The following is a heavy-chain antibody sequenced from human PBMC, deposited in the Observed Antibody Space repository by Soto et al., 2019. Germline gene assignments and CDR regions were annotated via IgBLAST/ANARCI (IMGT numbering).Heavy chain of an antibody. CDR3: ARDPNDSSAYYHHYYYGMDF. Sequence: QIQLMQSGAEVKKPGASVKVSCKASGYTFTSYGIHWVRQAPGQRLEWTGWINAGNGNTKYSEKFQGRVTITRDTSASTAYRELSSLRSEDTAVYYCARDPNDSSAYYHHYYYGMDFWGQGTTVTVPS. CDR2: INAGNGNT. V-gene: IGHV1-3*01. CDR1: GYTFTSYG. D-gene: IGHD3-22*01. J-gene: IGHJ6*02.